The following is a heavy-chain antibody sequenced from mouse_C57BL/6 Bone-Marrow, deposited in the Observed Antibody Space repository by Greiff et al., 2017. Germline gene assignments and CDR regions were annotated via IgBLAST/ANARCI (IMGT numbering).Heavy chain of an antibody. CDR3: TRSYYFAGFAY. CDR2: IDPETGGT. D-gene: IGHD1-1*01. V-gene: IGHV1-15*01. CDR1: GYTFTDYE. J-gene: IGHJ3*01. Sequence: QVQLQQSGAELVRPGASVTLSCKASGYTFTDYEMHWVKQTPVHGLEWIGAIDPETGGTAYNQKFKGKAILTADKSSSTAYMELRSLTSGDSAVYYCTRSYYFAGFAYWGQGTLVTVSA.